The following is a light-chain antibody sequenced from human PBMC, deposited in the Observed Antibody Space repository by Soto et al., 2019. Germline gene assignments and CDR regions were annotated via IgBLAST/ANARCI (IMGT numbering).Light chain of an antibody. Sequence: QSALTQPPSASGSPGQSVAISCTGTSSDVGGYNYVSWYQQHPGKAPKLMLYEVIKRPSGVPDRFSGSKSGNTASLTVSGLQAEDEADYYCSASAGDNKYLAFGGGTKLTVL. CDR3: SASAGDNKYLA. V-gene: IGLV2-8*01. CDR1: SSDVGGYNY. J-gene: IGLJ2*01. CDR2: EVI.